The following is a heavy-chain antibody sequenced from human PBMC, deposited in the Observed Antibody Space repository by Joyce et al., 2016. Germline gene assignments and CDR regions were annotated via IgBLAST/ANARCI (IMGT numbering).Heavy chain of an antibody. CDR3: ARDGGGSSKGIDY. D-gene: IGHD1-26*01. Sequence: QVQLVQSGAEVRKPGASVKVSWKSSGYTFTHAGISWVRQAPVQGLDWIGWSSAYTSNTNYAQKVQGRVTMTTDTSTSTGYREMGSLRSDDAAVYYCARDGGGSSKGIDYWGQGTLVTVSS. J-gene: IGHJ4*02. V-gene: IGHV1-18*01. CDR2: SSAYTSNT. CDR1: GYTFTHAG.